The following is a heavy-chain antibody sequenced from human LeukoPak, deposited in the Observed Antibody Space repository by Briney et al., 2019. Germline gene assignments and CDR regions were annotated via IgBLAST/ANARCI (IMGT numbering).Heavy chain of an antibody. V-gene: IGHV1-46*01. D-gene: IGHD3-9*01. CDR3: ARAKEYYDILTGSYKVDAFDI. J-gene: IGHJ3*02. CDR2: INTSDGTA. Sequence: ASVKVSCKASGYTFTSYYIHWVRQAPGQGLEWMGIINTSDGTANYAQKFQGRVTMTRDTSTSTVYTEVSSLRSEDTAVYYCARAKEYYDILTGSYKVDAFDIWGQGTMVTVSS. CDR1: GYTFTSYY.